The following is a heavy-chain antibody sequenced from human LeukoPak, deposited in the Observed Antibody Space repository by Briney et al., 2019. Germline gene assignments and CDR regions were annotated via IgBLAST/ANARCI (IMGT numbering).Heavy chain of an antibody. CDR1: GFTFSSYA. CDR3: AKDPGGIQLWFDY. V-gene: IGHV3-23*01. CDR2: ISGSGGST. D-gene: IGHD5-18*01. J-gene: IGHJ4*02. Sequence: GGSLRLSCAASGFTFSSYAVSWVRQAPGKGLEWVSAISGSGGSTYYADSVKGRFTISRDNSKNTLYLQMNSLRAEDTAVYYCAKDPGGIQLWFDYWGQGTLVTVSS.